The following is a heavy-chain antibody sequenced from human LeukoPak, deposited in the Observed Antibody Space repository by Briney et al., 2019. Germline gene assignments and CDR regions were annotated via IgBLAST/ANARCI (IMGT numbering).Heavy chain of an antibody. CDR3: AANAYYYGSGSYYDY. Sequence: ASVKVSCKASGYIFTDYYIHWVRQAPGQERGWMGWINPNSGGTNYAQKFQGRVTMTRDTSISTAYMELSRLRSDDTAVYYCAANAYYYGSGSYYDYWGQGTLVTVSS. D-gene: IGHD3-10*01. CDR1: GYIFTDYY. J-gene: IGHJ4*02. CDR2: INPNSGGT. V-gene: IGHV1-2*02.